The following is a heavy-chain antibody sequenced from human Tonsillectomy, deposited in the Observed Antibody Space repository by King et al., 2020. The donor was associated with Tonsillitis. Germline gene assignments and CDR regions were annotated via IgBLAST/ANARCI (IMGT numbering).Heavy chain of an antibody. J-gene: IGHJ3*02. CDR2: VYYSGTT. D-gene: IGHD2-2*02. CDR1: GGSIGNFY. Sequence: QLQESGPGLVRPSENLSLTCTVSGGSIGNFYWGWVRQPPGKGLEWIGYVYYSGTTNYNPSLKSRVTISVDTSKNQFSLKVFSVTAADTAVYYCARIPVYCTSSSCYTHAFDIWGQGTMVTVSS. CDR3: ARIPVYCTSSSCYTHAFDI. V-gene: IGHV4-59*01.